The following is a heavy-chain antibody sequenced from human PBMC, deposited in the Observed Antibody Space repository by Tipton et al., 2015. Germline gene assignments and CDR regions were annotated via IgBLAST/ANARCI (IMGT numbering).Heavy chain of an antibody. CDR1: GYAFTDYH. CDR2: IDPQNGVT. J-gene: IGHJ1*01. D-gene: IGHD1-14*01. CDR3: ATDSLRTTLGSH. Sequence: QLVQSGAEVGEPGAPLMVPCKASGYAFTDYHIHWMRQAPGQGLEWMGQIDPQNGVTNYAQGFRGRVTMTRDAFILTAYMELRGLRSDDTAVYFCATDSLRTTLGSHWGQGTLVTVSS. V-gene: IGHV1-2*06.